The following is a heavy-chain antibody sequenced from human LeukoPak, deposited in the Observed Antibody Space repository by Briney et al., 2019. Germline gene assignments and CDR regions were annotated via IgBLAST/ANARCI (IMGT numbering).Heavy chain of an antibody. CDR1: GYSISSGDY. Sequence: PSETLSLTCSVPGYSISSGDYWGWIRQPPGTGLEWIGTIYHSGTTYYNPSLKSRVTLSVDTSTNQFSLSLSSVTAADTAVYYCARDRPFDIWGQGTMVTVSS. CDR3: ARDRPFDI. CDR2: IYHSGTT. V-gene: IGHV4-38-2*02. J-gene: IGHJ3*02.